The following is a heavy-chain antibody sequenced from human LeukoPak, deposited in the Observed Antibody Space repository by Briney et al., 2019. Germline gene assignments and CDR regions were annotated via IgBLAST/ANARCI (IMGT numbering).Heavy chain of an antibody. D-gene: IGHD3-22*01. Sequence: LETLSLTCTVSGASVSSYYWSWIRKPPGKGLEWIGFSAHTGSSSYNPSLKSRVSISVDKSMNHFSLRLTSVTTADKAVYYCARYYADVNGYYYYYDYWGQGTLVTVSS. V-gene: IGHV4-59*02. CDR3: ARYYADVNGYYYYYDY. CDR2: SAHTGSS. CDR1: GASVSSYY. J-gene: IGHJ4*02.